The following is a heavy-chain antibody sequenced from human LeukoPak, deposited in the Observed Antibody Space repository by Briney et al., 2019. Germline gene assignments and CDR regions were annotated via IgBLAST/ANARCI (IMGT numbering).Heavy chain of an antibody. CDR3: AKSIVVVPYYGMDV. CDR2: ISGSGGST. V-gene: IGHV3-23*01. Sequence: GGSLRLSCAASEFTFSSYAMSWVRQAPGKGLEWVSAISGSGGSTYYADSVKGRFTISRDNSKNTLYLQMNSLRAEDTAVYYCAKSIVVVPYYGMDVWGQGTTVTVSS. D-gene: IGHD3-22*01. CDR1: EFTFSSYA. J-gene: IGHJ6*02.